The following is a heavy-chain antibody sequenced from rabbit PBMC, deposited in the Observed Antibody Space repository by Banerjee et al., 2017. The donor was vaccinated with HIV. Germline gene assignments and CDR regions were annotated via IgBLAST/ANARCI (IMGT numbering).Heavy chain of an antibody. CDR1: GFSFSSYYA. D-gene: IGHD2-1*01. CDR3: ARDNVPNGDSFDL. J-gene: IGHJ4*01. V-gene: IGHV1S40*01. Sequence: QSLEESGGDLVKPGASLTLTCTASGFSFSSYYAMCWVRQAPGKGLEWIACIYTGSGSTYYASWAKGRFTITKTSSTTVTLQMTSLTAADTATYFCARDNVPNGDSFDLWGQGTLVTVS. CDR2: IYTGSGST.